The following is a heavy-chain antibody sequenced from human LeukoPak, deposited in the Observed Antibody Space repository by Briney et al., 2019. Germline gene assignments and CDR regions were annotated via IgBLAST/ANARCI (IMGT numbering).Heavy chain of an antibody. Sequence: TSSETLSLTCAVYGGSFSGYYWSWIRQPPGKGLEWIGEINHSGSTNYNPSLKSRVTISVDTSKNQFSLKLSTVTAADTAVYYCARESEEPEDWFDPWGQGTLVTVSS. CDR2: INHSGST. V-gene: IGHV4-34*01. J-gene: IGHJ5*02. D-gene: IGHD1-14*01. CDR3: ARESEEPEDWFDP. CDR1: GGSFSGYY.